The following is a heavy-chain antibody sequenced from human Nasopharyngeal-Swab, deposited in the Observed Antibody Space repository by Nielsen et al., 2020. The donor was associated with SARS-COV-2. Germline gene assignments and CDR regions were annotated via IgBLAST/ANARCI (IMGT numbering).Heavy chain of an antibody. CDR2: ISSSSSTI. CDR1: GFTFSSYS. J-gene: IGHJ5*02. V-gene: IGHV3-48*04. CDR3: ARGGHGSSGWRNWFDP. Sequence: GGSPRLSCAASGFTFSSYSMNWVRQAPGKGLEWVSYISSSSSTIYYADSVKGRFTISRDNAKNSLYLQMNSLRAEDTAVYYCARGGHGSSGWRNWFDPWGQGTLVTVSS. D-gene: IGHD6-19*01.